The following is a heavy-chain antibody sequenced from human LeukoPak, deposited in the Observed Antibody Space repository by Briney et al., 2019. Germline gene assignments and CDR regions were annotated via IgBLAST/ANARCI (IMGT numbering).Heavy chain of an antibody. CDR1: GFNFSDYS. D-gene: IGHD5-12*01. Sequence: GGSLRLSCAASGFNFSDYSMNWVRQAPGKGLEWISYIGISSGNTKYADSVKGRFTISRDKARNSLYLQMNSLRVEATAVYYCARDHRYAFDNWGHGTLVTVSS. J-gene: IGHJ4*01. CDR2: IGISSGNT. V-gene: IGHV3-48*01. CDR3: ARDHRYAFDN.